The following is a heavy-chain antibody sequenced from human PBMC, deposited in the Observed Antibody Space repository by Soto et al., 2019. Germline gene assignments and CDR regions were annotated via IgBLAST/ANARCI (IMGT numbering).Heavy chain of an antibody. V-gene: IGHV3-73*01. J-gene: IGHJ3*02. D-gene: IGHD3-16*02. CDR3: TSQLVELWFPRAFDI. Sequence: EVQLVESGGGLVQPGGSLKLSCAASGFTVSGSAVHWVRQASGKGLEWVGRIRSKTNSYATAYAASVKGRFTISRDDSKNTAYLQMNSLKTEDTAVYYCTSQLVELWFPRAFDIWGQGTMVTVSS. CDR1: GFTVSGSA. CDR2: IRSKTNSYAT.